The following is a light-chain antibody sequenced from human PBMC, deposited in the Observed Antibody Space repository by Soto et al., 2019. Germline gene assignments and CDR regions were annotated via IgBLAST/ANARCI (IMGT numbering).Light chain of an antibody. CDR1: SSDVGGYDY. J-gene: IGLJ1*01. CDR3: SSYTSRYTDV. V-gene: IGLV2-14*03. CDR2: DVS. Sequence: QSALTQPASVSGSPGQSITISCTGTSSDVGGYDYVSWYQQHPGRAPKLMIFDVSSRPSGVSIRFSGSKSGYTASLTISGLQAEDEADYYCSSYTSRYTDVFGTGTKLTVL.